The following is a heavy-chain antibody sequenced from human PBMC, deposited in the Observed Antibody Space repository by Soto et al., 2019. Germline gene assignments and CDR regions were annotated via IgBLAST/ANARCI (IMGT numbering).Heavy chain of an antibody. V-gene: IGHV4-34*01. CDR2: INHSGST. CDR1: GGSLSGYY. Sequence: SETLSLTCAAYGGSLSGYYWSWIRQPPGKGLEWIGEINHSGSTNYSPSLKSRVTISVDTSKNQFSLKLSSVTAADTAVYYCARARGYSGYDRTDYWGQGTLVTVSS. D-gene: IGHD5-12*01. CDR3: ARARGYSGYDRTDY. J-gene: IGHJ4*02.